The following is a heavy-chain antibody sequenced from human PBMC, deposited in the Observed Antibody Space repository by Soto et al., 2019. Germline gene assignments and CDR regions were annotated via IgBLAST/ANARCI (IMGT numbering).Heavy chain of an antibody. D-gene: IGHD3-3*01. Sequence: QVQLVRSGAEVKKPGSSVKVSCKASGGTFSSYAISWVRQAPGQGLEWMGGIIPIFGTANYAQKFQGRVTITADESTSTAYMERSSLRSEDTAVYYCARDRSVGDFWSCIWRNYYGMDVWGQGTTVTVSS. J-gene: IGHJ6*02. V-gene: IGHV1-69*01. CDR3: ARDRSVGDFWSCIWRNYYGMDV. CDR1: GGTFSSYA. CDR2: IIPIFGTA.